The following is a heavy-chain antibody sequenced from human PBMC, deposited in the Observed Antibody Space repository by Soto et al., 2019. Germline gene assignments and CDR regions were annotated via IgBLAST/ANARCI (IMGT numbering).Heavy chain of an antibody. D-gene: IGHD1-26*01. CDR1: GYTITGYY. CDR3: ASSQSGSYAWFDP. CDR2: MNPNSGGT. J-gene: IGHJ5*02. V-gene: IGHV1-2*02. Sequence: GASVTVSCKASGYTITGYYIDWVRQAPGQGLEWMGWMNPNSGGTIYAQMFQGGVTMTRDTSISTAYIELSRLRSDDTAVYYCASSQSGSYAWFDPWGQGTLVTVSS.